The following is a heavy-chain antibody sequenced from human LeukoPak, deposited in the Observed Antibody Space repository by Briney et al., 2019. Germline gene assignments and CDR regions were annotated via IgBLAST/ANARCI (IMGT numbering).Heavy chain of an antibody. CDR3: ARERTDTSMGY. CDR1: GGSISSGSYY. V-gene: IGHV4-61*02. Sequence: PSETLSLTCTVSGGSISSGSYYWTWIRQPAGKGLEWIGRIYTSGSTNHNPSLKSRVTISLDTSKDQFSLKLISVTAADTAVYFCARERTDTSMGYWGQGTLVTVSS. J-gene: IGHJ4*02. CDR2: IYTSGST. D-gene: IGHD5-18*01.